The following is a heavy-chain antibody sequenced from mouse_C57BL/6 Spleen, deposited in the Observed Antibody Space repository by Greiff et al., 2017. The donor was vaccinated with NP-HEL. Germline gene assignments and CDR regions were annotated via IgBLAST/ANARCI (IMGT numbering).Heavy chain of an antibody. D-gene: IGHD1-1*01. Sequence: VQLQQSGAELVKPGASVKISCKASGYAFSSYWMNWVKQRPGKGLEWIGQIYPGDGDTNSNGKFKGKATLTADKSSSTACMQRSSLTSEDAAVYFCARGGVYYYGSSYVNGYFDVWGTGTTVTVSS. CDR2: IYPGDGDT. CDR3: ARGGVYYYGSSYVNGYFDV. V-gene: IGHV1-80*01. CDR1: GYAFSSYW. J-gene: IGHJ1*03.